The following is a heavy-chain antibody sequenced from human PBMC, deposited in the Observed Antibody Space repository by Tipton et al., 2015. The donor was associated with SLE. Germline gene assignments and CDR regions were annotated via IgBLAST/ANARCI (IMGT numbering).Heavy chain of an antibody. V-gene: IGHV4-59*11. J-gene: IGHJ4*02. CDR1: GGSISSHY. D-gene: IGHD5-12*01. Sequence: TLSLTCTVSGGSISSHYWSWIRQPPGKGLEWIGHIYYSGSTYYNPSLKSRVTISVDTSKNQFSLKLSSVTAADTAVYYCARRGYSGYFDYWGQGTLVTVSS. CDR3: ARRGYSGYFDY. CDR2: IYYSGST.